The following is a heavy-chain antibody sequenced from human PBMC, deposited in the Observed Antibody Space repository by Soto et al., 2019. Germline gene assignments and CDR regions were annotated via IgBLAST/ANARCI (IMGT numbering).Heavy chain of an antibody. CDR3: ARGRQFSWFDP. Sequence: ASVQDTCKASGYTYTSYGIRWVRQALGQGLEWMGWISAYNGNTNYAQKLQGRVTMTTDTSTSTAYMELRSLRSDDTAVYYCARGRQFSWFDPWGQGTLVTVS. CDR2: ISAYNGNT. V-gene: IGHV1-18*04. D-gene: IGHD4-4*01. CDR1: GYTYTSYG. J-gene: IGHJ5*02.